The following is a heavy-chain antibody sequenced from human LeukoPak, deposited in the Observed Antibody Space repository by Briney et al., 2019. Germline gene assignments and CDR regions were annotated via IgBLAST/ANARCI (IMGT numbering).Heavy chain of an antibody. CDR1: GFTFSSYS. J-gene: IGHJ6*03. CDR2: ISSSSYI. CDR3: ARARYETRIWPKSRYDYYHYMDV. V-gene: IGHV3-21*01. Sequence: GGSLRLSCAASGFTFSSYSMNWVRQAPGKGLEWVSSISSSSYIYYADSVKGRFTISRDNAKNSLYLQMNSLRAEDTAVYYCARARYETRIWPKSRYDYYHYMDVWGKGTTVTVSS. D-gene: IGHD3-3*01.